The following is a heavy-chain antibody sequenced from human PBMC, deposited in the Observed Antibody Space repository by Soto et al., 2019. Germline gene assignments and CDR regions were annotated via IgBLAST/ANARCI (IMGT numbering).Heavy chain of an antibody. CDR2: IKTKSSGGTT. Sequence: DVQLVESGGDLVKPGGSLRLSCAASGFAFSDASMSWVRQAPGKGLEWVGRIKTKSSGGTTDYAALVKGRFTISRDDSKNTVYLQMDSLKAEDTAVYSCTPLASGHYGYDFWGQGTLVTVSS. CDR1: GFAFSDAS. V-gene: IGHV3-15*01. CDR3: TPLASGHYGYDF. D-gene: IGHD3-3*01. J-gene: IGHJ4*02.